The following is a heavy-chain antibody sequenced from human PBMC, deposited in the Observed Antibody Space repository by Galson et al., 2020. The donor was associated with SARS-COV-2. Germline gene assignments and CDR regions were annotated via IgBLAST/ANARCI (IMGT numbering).Heavy chain of an antibody. V-gene: IGHV4-4*02. CDR1: GGSISSSNW. J-gene: IGHJ1*01. Sequence: SETLSLTCAVSGGSISSSNWYTWVRQPPGKGLEWIGEIYHSGGASYHPSLKSRVTMSVDTSKNQISLKLTSVTAADTAVYFCARDSSSWSPFLQHWGQGTLVTVSS. D-gene: IGHD6-13*01. CDR3: ARDSSSWSPFLQH. CDR2: IYHSGGA.